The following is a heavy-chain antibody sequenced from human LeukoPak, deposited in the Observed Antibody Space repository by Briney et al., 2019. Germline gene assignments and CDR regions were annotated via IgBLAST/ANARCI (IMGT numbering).Heavy chain of an antibody. CDR3: ARVALRYFDRRTDY. V-gene: IGHV4-39*07. D-gene: IGHD3-9*01. CDR2: INHSGST. CDR1: GGSISSSSYN. J-gene: IGHJ4*02. Sequence: PSETLSLTCTVPGGSISSSSYNWGWIRQPPGKGLEWIGEINHSGSTNYNPSLKSRVTISVDTSKNQFSLKLSSVTAADTAVYYCARVALRYFDRRTDYWGQGTLVTVSS.